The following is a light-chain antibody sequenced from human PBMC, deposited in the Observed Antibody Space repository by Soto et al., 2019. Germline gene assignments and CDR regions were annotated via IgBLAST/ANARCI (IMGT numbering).Light chain of an antibody. J-gene: IGKJ5*01. Sequence: EIVLTQSPATLSLSPGERATLSCRAGQSVSTYLAWFQQKPGQAPRLLIYDASNRATGIPARFSGSGSGTDFTLTISSLEPEDFAVYYCQQRSNWPPSITFGRGTRLEIK. V-gene: IGKV3-11*01. CDR1: QSVSTY. CDR2: DAS. CDR3: QQRSNWPPSIT.